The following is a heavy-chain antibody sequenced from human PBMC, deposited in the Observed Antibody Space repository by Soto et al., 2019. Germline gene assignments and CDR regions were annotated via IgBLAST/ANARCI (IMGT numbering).Heavy chain of an antibody. J-gene: IGHJ6*02. CDR2: ISAYNGNT. D-gene: IGHD3-9*01. CDR3: ASWGVLRYFDWLLKDDGDAEYYYYGMDV. V-gene: IGHV1-18*01. CDR1: GYTFTSYG. Sequence: QVQLVQSGAEVKKPGASVKVSCKASGYTFTSYGISWVRQAPGQGLEWMGWISAYNGNTNYAQKLQGRVTMTTDTSTSTAYMELRSLRSDDTAVYYCASWGVLRYFDWLLKDDGDAEYYYYGMDVWGQGTTVTVSS.